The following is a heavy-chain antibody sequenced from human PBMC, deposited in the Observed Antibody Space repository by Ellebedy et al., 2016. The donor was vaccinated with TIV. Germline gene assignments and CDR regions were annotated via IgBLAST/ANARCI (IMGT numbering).Heavy chain of an antibody. Sequence: GESLKISCAASGFTVSNNFMTWVRQAPGKGLEWVSLIYSVGSTLYADSVKGRFTISRDNSRNTLYLQMNNLRVDDTAVYYCARKTDTTRPGDFWGQGTLVTVS. CDR3: ARKTDTTRPGDF. J-gene: IGHJ4*02. V-gene: IGHV3-53*01. D-gene: IGHD5-18*01. CDR2: IYSVGST. CDR1: GFTVSNNF.